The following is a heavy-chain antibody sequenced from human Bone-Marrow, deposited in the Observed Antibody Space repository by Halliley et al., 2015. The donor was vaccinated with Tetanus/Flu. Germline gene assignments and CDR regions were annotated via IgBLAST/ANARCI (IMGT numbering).Heavy chain of an antibody. D-gene: IGHD3-22*01. CDR3: ARGSDYYDSSGYYTPTHYYFDY. J-gene: IGHJ4*02. V-gene: IGHV4-59*09. Sequence: KYNPSLKSRVTISLNTSKNQFSLKMSSVTAADTAVYYCARGSDYYDSSGYYTPTHYYFDYWGQGTLVTVSS.